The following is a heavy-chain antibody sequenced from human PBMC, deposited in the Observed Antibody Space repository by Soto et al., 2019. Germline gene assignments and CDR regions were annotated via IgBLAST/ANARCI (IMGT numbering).Heavy chain of an antibody. Sequence: PGESLKISCKGSGYSFAGYWITWVRQKPGKVLEWMGRIDPSDSQTYYSPSFRGHVTISVTKSTTTVFLQWSSLRASDTAMYYCARQIYDSDTGPNFQYYFDSWGQGTPVTVSS. CDR2: IDPSDSQT. CDR3: ARQIYDSDTGPNFQYYFDS. CDR1: GYSFAGYW. V-gene: IGHV5-10-1*01. D-gene: IGHD3-22*01. J-gene: IGHJ4*02.